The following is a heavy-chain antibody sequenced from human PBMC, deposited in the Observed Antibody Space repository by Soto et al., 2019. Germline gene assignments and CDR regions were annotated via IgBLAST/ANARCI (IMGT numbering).Heavy chain of an antibody. CDR2: FDPEDGDT. CDR1: GYTLTELS. V-gene: IGHV1-24*01. CDR3: ATDFSSSRDY. J-gene: IGHJ4*02. D-gene: IGHD6-6*01. Sequence: AAVRVSCKVAGYTLTELSMHWGRQAPGKGLEWMGGFDPEDGDTIYAQKFQGRVTMTEDTSTDTAYLELSSLRSEDTSVYYCATDFSSSRDYWGQGTLVTVSS.